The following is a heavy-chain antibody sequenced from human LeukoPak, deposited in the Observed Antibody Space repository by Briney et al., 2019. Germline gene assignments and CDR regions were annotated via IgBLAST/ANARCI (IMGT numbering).Heavy chain of an antibody. CDR2: ISSSSSTI. D-gene: IGHD4-23*01. Sequence: GGSLRLSCAASGFTFSSYSMNWVRQAPGKGLEWVSYISSSSSTIYYADSVKGRFTISRDNAKNSLYLQMNSLRAEDTAVYYCARDQTPNADYGGNWGWDAFDIWGQGTMVTVSS. CDR3: ARDQTPNADYGGNWGWDAFDI. J-gene: IGHJ3*02. CDR1: GFTFSSYS. V-gene: IGHV3-48*04.